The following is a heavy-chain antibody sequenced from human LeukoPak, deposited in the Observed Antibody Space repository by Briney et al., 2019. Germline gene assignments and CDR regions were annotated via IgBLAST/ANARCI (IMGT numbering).Heavy chain of an antibody. J-gene: IGHJ4*02. D-gene: IGHD6-13*01. CDR2: ISSTSSTI. CDR3: ARRAAVGSDYFDY. Sequence: GGSLRLSCAAFGFPFSSYGMHWVRQAPGKGLEWLSYISSTSSTIYYADSVKGRFTISRDTAKNSLYLQMNSLRDEDTAVYYCARRAAVGSDYFDYWGQGTLVSVSS. V-gene: IGHV3-48*02. CDR1: GFPFSSYG.